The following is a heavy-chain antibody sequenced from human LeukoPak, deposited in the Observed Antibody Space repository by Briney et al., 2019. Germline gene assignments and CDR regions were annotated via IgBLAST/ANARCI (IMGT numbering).Heavy chain of an antibody. D-gene: IGHD6-6*01. V-gene: IGHV4-34*01. CDR1: GGSFSGYY. CDR2: INHSGSI. Sequence: SETLSLTCAVYGGSFSGYYWSWIRQPPGKGLEWIGEINHSGSINYNPSLKSRVTISVDTSKNQFSLKLSSVTAADTAVYYCARGRRYSSSSNWFDPWGQGTLVTVSS. J-gene: IGHJ5*02. CDR3: ARGRRYSSSSNWFDP.